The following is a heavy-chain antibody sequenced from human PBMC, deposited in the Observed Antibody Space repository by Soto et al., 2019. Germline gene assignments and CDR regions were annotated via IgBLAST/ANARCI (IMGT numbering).Heavy chain of an antibody. Sequence: GASVKVSCKASGYTFTSYAMHWVRQAPGQRLEWMGWINAGNGNTKYSQKFQGRVTITRDTSASTAYMELSSLRSEDTAVYYCARIRTGTPQYYYYYYGMDVWGQGTTVTSP. CDR3: ARIRTGTPQYYYYYYGMDV. J-gene: IGHJ6*02. D-gene: IGHD1-1*01. CDR2: INAGNGNT. CDR1: GYTFTSYA. V-gene: IGHV1-3*01.